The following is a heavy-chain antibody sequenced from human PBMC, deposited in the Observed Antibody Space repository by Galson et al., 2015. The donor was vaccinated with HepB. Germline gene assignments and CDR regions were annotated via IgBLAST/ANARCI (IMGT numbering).Heavy chain of an antibody. CDR2: ISYDGDEK. V-gene: IGHV3-30*07. Sequence: SLRLSCAASGFTFSNYAVHWVRQAPGKGLEWVAVISYDGDEKYYRDSVKGRFIISRDNSRSMLYLQMNSLRTEDTAVYYCASPTGYGVILAHSDYWGRGSLVTVSS. CDR3: ASPTGYGVILAHSDY. CDR1: GFTFSNYA. J-gene: IGHJ4*02. D-gene: IGHD4-17*01.